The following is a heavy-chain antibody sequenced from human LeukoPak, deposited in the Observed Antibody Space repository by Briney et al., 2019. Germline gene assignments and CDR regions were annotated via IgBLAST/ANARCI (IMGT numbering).Heavy chain of an antibody. CDR1: GYTFISYG. D-gene: IGHD2-2*01. Sequence: ASVKVSCKASGYTFISYGISWVRQAPGQGLEWMGWISAYNGNTNYAQKLQGRVTMTTDTSTSTVYMELSSLRSEDTAVYYCARVRYCSSTSCPRFFDYWGQGTLVTVSS. CDR2: ISAYNGNT. V-gene: IGHV1-18*01. J-gene: IGHJ4*02. CDR3: ARVRYCSSTSCPRFFDY.